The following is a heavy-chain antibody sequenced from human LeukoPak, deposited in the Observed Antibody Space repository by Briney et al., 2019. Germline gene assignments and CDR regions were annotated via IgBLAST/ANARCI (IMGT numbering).Heavy chain of an antibody. CDR3: ARSRGQDRSYFDY. CDR1: GFTFSSYS. J-gene: IGHJ4*02. Sequence: GGSLRLSCAASGFTFSSYSMNWVRQAPGKGLEWVSSISSSSSYIYYADSVKGRFTISRDNAKNSLYLQMNSLRAEDTAVYYCARSRGQDRSYFDYWGQGTLVTVS. V-gene: IGHV3-21*01. CDR2: ISSSSSYI. D-gene: IGHD5-24*01.